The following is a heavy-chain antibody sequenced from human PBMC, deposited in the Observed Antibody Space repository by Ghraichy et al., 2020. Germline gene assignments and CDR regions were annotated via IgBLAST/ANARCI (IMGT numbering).Heavy chain of an antibody. J-gene: IGHJ3*02. Sequence: SETLSLTCAVYGGSFSGYYWSWIRQPPGKGLEWIGEINHSGSTNYNPSLKSRVTISVDTSKNQFSLKLSSVTAADTAVYYCRLRRVWGAFDIWGQGTMVTVSS. D-gene: IGHD3-16*01. CDR2: INHSGST. CDR1: GGSFSGYY. CDR3: RLRRVWGAFDI. V-gene: IGHV4-34*01.